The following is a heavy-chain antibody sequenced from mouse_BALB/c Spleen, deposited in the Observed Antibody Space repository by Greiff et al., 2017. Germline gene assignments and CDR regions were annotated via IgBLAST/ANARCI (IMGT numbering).Heavy chain of an antibody. V-gene: IGHV2-9*02. Sequence: QVQLKESGPGLVAPSQSLSITCTVSGFSLTSYGVHWVRQPPGKGLEWLGVIWAGGSTNYNSALMSRLSISKDNSKSQVFLKMDSLQTDDTAMYYCAREDYYYDGGLDYGGQGTTLTVSS. CDR1: GFSLTSYG. CDR3: AREDYYYDGGLDY. CDR2: IWAGGST. D-gene: IGHD2-4*01. J-gene: IGHJ2*01.